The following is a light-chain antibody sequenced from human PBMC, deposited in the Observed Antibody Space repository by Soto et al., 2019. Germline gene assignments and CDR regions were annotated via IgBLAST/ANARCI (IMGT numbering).Light chain of an antibody. CDR3: QHPYA. V-gene: IGKV1-5*03. CDR1: QSTSTW. J-gene: IGKJ1*01. Sequence: DIQMTQSPSTLSASVGDRVTITCRASQSTSTWLAWYQQRPGKTPKLLISEASKLESGVPSRFSGSGSGTEFTLTISSLQPDDFATYYCQHPYAFGQGTKVEIK. CDR2: EAS.